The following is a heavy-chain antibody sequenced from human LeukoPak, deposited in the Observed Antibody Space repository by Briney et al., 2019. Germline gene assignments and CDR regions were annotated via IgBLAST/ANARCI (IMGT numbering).Heavy chain of an antibody. CDR1: GGSISSYY. J-gene: IGHJ4*02. CDR2: IYYGGST. CDR3: ASLRRRSYYDTSGYSQPFDY. V-gene: IGHV4-59*01. Sequence: PSETLSLTCTVSGGSISSYYWSWIRQPPGKGLEWIGYIYYGGSTNYNPSLKSRVTISVDTSKNQFSLKLSSVTAADTAVYYCASLRRRSYYDTSGYSQPFDYWGQGTLVTVSS. D-gene: IGHD3-22*01.